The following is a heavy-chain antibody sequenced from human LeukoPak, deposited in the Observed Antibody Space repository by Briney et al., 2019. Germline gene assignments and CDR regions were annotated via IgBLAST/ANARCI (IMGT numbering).Heavy chain of an antibody. CDR1: GYTFTGYY. CDR2: INPNSGGT. Sequence: ASVKVSCKASGYTFTGYYMHWVRQAPGQGLEWMGWINPNSGGTNYAQKFQGRVTMTRDTSISTAYMELSRLRSDDTAVYYCARDPPDPHYDYVWGRGDPNESKINDYWGQGTLVTVSS. D-gene: IGHD3-16*01. CDR3: ARDPPDPHYDYVWGRGDPNESKINDY. J-gene: IGHJ4*02. V-gene: IGHV1-2*02.